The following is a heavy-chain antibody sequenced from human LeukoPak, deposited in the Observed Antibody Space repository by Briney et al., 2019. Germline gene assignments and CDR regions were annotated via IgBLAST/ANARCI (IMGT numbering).Heavy chain of an antibody. V-gene: IGHV3-23*01. Sequence: GGSLRLSCAASGFTFSTYAMSWVRQALGKGLEWVSAITPTAGNTYYADSVKGRFTISRDTSKNTQFLQMNSLRAEDTAVYYCLGYCSGGSCYSGGYWGQGTLVTVSS. CDR3: LGYCSGGSCYSGGY. CDR1: GFTFSTYA. D-gene: IGHD2-15*01. CDR2: ITPTAGNT. J-gene: IGHJ4*02.